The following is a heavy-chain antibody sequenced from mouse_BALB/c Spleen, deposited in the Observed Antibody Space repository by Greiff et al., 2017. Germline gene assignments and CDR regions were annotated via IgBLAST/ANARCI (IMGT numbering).Heavy chain of an antibody. CDR3: ARCPYSLLRPYDY. J-gene: IGHJ2*01. D-gene: IGHD1-2*01. CDR1: GDSITSGY. Sequence: EVKLQESGPSLVKPSQTLSLTCSVTGDSITSGYWNWIRKFPGNKLEYMGYISYSGSTYYNPSLKSRISITRDTSKNQYYLQLNSVTTEDTATYYCARCPYSLLRPYDYWGQGTTLTVSS. V-gene: IGHV3-8*02. CDR2: ISYSGST.